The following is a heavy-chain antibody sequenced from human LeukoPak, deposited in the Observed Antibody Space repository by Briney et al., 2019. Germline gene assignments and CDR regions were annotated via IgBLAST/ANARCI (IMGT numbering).Heavy chain of an antibody. Sequence: GGSVRLSCAASGFTFSSYSMNWLRQAPGKGLEWVSSISSSSSYIYYADSVKGRFTISRDNAKHSLYLQRNSVRAEAPAVYYSARDPGSSASFWGQGTLATVSS. CDR2: ISSSSSYI. CDR3: ARDPGSSASF. D-gene: IGHD2-15*01. CDR1: GFTFSSYS. J-gene: IGHJ4*02. V-gene: IGHV3-21*01.